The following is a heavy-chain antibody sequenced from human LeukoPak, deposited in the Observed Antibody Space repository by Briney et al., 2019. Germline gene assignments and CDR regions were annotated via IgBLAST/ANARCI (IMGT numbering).Heavy chain of an antibody. Sequence: SGTLSLTCTVSGGSISSGSYYWSWIRQPPGKGLEWIGYIYYSGSTNYNPSLKSRVTISVDTSKNQFSLKLSSVTAADTAVYYCARVRENSLIDYWGQGTLVTVSS. D-gene: IGHD4-23*01. V-gene: IGHV4-61*01. CDR1: GGSISSGSYY. CDR2: IYYSGST. CDR3: ARVRENSLIDY. J-gene: IGHJ4*02.